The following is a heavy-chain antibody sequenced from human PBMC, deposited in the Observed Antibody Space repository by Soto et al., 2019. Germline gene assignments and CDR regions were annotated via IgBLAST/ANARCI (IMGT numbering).Heavy chain of an antibody. Sequence: ASVRVSCTTAGYTFTSYGISWLRQARGQGLEWMGWISAYNGNTNYAQKLQGRVTMTTDTSTSTAYMELRSLRSDDTAVYYCARDLPRIVVAGTYDHYRMEVWGQGTRVSVSS. V-gene: IGHV1-18*04. J-gene: IGHJ6*01. D-gene: IGHD6-19*01. CDR3: ARDLPRIVVAGTYDHYRMEV. CDR1: GYTFTSYG. CDR2: ISAYNGNT.